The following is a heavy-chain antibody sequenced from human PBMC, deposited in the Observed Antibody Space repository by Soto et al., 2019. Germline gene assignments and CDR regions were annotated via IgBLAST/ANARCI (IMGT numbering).Heavy chain of an antibody. CDR3: ASEIDATTATRLDY. V-gene: IGHV1-3*01. D-gene: IGHD4-17*01. CDR1: GYTFSGSV. CDR2: INADNGNT. Sequence: QVQLVQSGAEVKKPGASVKVSCKASGYTFSGSVMHWVRQAPGQGLEWMGWINADNGNTKYSQKFQGRVTMTWDTSASTAYMELSSLRSEDTAIYYCASEIDATTATRLDYWGQGTLVTVSS. J-gene: IGHJ4*02.